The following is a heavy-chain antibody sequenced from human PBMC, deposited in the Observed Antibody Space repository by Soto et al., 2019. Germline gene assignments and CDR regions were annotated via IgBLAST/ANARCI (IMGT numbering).Heavy chain of an antibody. Sequence: QVQLVQSGAEVKKPGSSVKVSCKASGGTFSSYAISWVRQAPGQGLEWMGGIIPIFGTADYAQKFQGRVTITADESTSTAYMELSSLRSEDTAVYYYASHSSLRGYCISTSCYGYYYGMDVWGQGTTVTVSS. CDR1: GGTFSSYA. V-gene: IGHV1-69*12. J-gene: IGHJ6*02. CDR2: IIPIFGTA. D-gene: IGHD2-2*01. CDR3: ASHSSLRGYCISTSCYGYYYGMDV.